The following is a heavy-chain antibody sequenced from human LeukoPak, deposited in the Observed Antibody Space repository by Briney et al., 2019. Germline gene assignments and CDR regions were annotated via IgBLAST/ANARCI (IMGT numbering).Heavy chain of an antibody. D-gene: IGHD3-9*01. J-gene: IGHJ6*03. V-gene: IGHV4-39*01. Sequence: SETLSLTCTVSGDSISRSSYYWGWVRQPPGKGLEWIGSIYYSGSTYYNPSLKSRVTISVDTSKNQFSLKLSSVTAADTAVYYCARRLVFYIRYFDTTGMDVWGKGTTVTVSS. CDR1: GDSISRSSYY. CDR2: IYYSGST. CDR3: ARRLVFYIRYFDTTGMDV.